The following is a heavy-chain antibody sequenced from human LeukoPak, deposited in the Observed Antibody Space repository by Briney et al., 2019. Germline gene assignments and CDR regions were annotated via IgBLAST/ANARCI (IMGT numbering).Heavy chain of an antibody. CDR3: ARDLLVDTAMVTRFYYYYYGMDV. J-gene: IGHJ6*02. CDR2: IKQDGSEK. D-gene: IGHD5-18*01. V-gene: IGHV3-7*05. Sequence: RSGGSLRLSCAASGFTFSSYWMSWVRQAPGKGLEWVANIKQDGSEKYYVASVKGRLTISRDHAKNSLYLQMNSLRDEDTAVYYCARDLLVDTAMVTRFYYYYYGMDVWGQGTTVTVSS. CDR1: GFTFSSYW.